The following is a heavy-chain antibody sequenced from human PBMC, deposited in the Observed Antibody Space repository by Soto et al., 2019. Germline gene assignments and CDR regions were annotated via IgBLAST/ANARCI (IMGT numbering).Heavy chain of an antibody. D-gene: IGHD3-10*01. CDR1: GFTFSSYG. V-gene: IGHV3-30*18. Sequence: PGGSLRLSCAASGFTFSSYGMHWVRQAPGKGLNWVAVISYDGSNKYYADSVKGRFTISRDNSKNTLYLQMNSLRAEDTAVYYCAKSRGSGNNGMDVWGQGTTVTVSS. J-gene: IGHJ6*02. CDR3: AKSRGSGNNGMDV. CDR2: ISYDGSNK.